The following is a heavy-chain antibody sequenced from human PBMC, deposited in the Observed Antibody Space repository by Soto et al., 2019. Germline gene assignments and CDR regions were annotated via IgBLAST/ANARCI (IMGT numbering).Heavy chain of an antibody. V-gene: IGHV1-18*01. J-gene: IGHJ5*02. CDR3: ASYSPTLGYNWFDP. D-gene: IGHD2-21*01. CDR1: GYTFTSYG. Sequence: ASVKVSCKASGYTFTSYGISWVRQAPGQGLEWMGWISAYNGNTNYAQKQQGRVTMTTDTSTSTAYMELRSLRSDDTAVYYCASYSPTLGYNWFDPWGQGTLVTVSS. CDR2: ISAYNGNT.